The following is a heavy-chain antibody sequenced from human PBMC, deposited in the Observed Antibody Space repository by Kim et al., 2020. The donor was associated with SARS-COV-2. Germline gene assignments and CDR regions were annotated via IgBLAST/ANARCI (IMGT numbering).Heavy chain of an antibody. Sequence: SETLSLTCAVYGGSFSGYYWSWIRQPPGKGLEWIGEINHSGSTNYNPSLKSRVTISVDTSKSQFSLKLSSVTAADTAVYYCARLKRGYSYGYPYFDYWGQGTLVTVSS. J-gene: IGHJ4*02. CDR2: INHSGST. CDR3: ARLKRGYSYGYPYFDY. V-gene: IGHV4-34*01. CDR1: GGSFSGYY. D-gene: IGHD5-18*01.